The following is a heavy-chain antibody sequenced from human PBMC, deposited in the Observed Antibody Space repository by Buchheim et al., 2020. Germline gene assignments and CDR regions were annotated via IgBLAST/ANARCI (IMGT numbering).Heavy chain of an antibody. D-gene: IGHD6-13*01. Sequence: QITLKESGPTLVKPTQTLTLTCTFSGFSLSTSGVGVGWIRQPPGKALEWLALIYWNDDKRYSPSLKSRLTITKDTSKNQVVLTMTNMDPVDTATYYCAHTQAPSFYCSLASNWFDPWGQGTL. J-gene: IGHJ5*02. CDR1: GFSLSTSGVG. CDR3: AHTQAPSFYCSLASNWFDP. CDR2: IYWNDDK. V-gene: IGHV2-5*01.